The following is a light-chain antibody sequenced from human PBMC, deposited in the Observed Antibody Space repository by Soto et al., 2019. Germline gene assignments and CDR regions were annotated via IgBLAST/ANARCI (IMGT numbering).Light chain of an antibody. CDR2: DNN. Sequence: QSVLTQSPSVSAAPGQKVTISCSGSSSNIGNNYVSWYQQLPGTAPKLLIYDNNKRPSGIPDRFSGSKSGTLGTLDITGLQTGDEADYYCATWDGSLPGEVFGGGTQLTVL. CDR1: SSNIGNNY. V-gene: IGLV1-51*01. J-gene: IGLJ2*01. CDR3: ATWDGSLPGEV.